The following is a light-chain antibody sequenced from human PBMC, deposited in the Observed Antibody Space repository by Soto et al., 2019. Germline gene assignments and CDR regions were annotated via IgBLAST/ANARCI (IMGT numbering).Light chain of an antibody. V-gene: IGKV2-28*01. Sequence: DMVMTQSPLYLPVTPGEPASISCSSSQSLLHSNGYNYLDWYLQKPGQSPQLLIYLGSSRASGVPDRFSGGGSGTDFTLKISRVEAEDVGIYYCMQALQTPPTFGQGTKVDSK. CDR3: MQALQTPPT. CDR2: LGS. CDR1: QSLLHSNGYNY. J-gene: IGKJ1*01.